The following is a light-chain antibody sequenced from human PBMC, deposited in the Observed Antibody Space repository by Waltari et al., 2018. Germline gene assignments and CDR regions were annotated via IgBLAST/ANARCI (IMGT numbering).Light chain of an antibody. Sequence: EMVVTQSPATLSLSPGERDTLTGRTSQTIGTSLAWYQQRPGQAPRLLIYRASTRATGIPDRFSGSGSESEFTLTISSLQSEDVALYYCQQYNNWPPGTFGQGTKVEI. CDR1: QTIGTS. CDR3: QQYNNWPPGT. V-gene: IGKV3-15*01. J-gene: IGKJ1*01. CDR2: RAS.